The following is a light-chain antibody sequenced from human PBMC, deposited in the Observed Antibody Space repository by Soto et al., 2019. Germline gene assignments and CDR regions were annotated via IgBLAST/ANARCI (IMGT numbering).Light chain of an antibody. Sequence: EIVLTQSPANLSLSPGARATLSCRASQSVSSYLAWYQQKPDQAPRLLIYDASNRATGIPARFSGSGSGTDFTLTISSLEPEDFAVYYCQQRSNWPLFTFGPGTKVDIK. CDR3: QQRSNWPLFT. CDR1: QSVSSY. J-gene: IGKJ3*01. CDR2: DAS. V-gene: IGKV3-11*01.